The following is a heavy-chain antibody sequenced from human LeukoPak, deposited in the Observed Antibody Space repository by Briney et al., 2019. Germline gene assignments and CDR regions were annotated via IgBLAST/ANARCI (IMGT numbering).Heavy chain of an antibody. V-gene: IGHV4-39*07. CDR2: LYYSGST. CDR1: GDSTASSTFY. Sequence: KPSETLSLTCTVSGDSTASSTFYWGWIRQPPGKGLEWIGSLYYSGSTSYNPSLKSRVTISVDTSKNQLSLKLSSLTAADTAVYYCARGSSGYYLMAFTFDIWGQGTMVTVSS. CDR3: ARGSSGYYLMAFTFDI. J-gene: IGHJ3*02. D-gene: IGHD3-22*01.